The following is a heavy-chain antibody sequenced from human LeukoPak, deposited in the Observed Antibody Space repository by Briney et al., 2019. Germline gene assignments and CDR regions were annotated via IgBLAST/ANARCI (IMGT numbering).Heavy chain of an antibody. CDR2: IYYSGST. Sequence: SETLSLTCTVSGGSISSSSYYWGWIRQPPGKGLEWIGSIYYSGSTYYNPSLKSRVTISVDTSKNQFSLKLSSVTAADTAVYSCARDVVAVTPNWFDPWGQGTLVTVSS. J-gene: IGHJ5*02. V-gene: IGHV4-39*07. CDR1: GGSISSSSYY. CDR3: ARDVVAVTPNWFDP. D-gene: IGHD4-11*01.